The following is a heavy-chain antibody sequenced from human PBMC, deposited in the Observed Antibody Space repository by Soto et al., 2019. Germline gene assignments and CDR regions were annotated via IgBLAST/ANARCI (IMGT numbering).Heavy chain of an antibody. CDR1: GGSISSGGYY. J-gene: IGHJ6*02. Sequence: SETLSLTCTVSGGSISSGGYYWSWIRQHPGKGLEWIGYIYYSGSTYYNPSLKSRVTISVDTSKNQFSLKVSSVTAADTAVYYCARARGSSGYYYVYYYYGMDVWGQGTTVTVSS. CDR3: ARARGSSGYYYVYYYYGMDV. CDR2: IYYSGST. V-gene: IGHV4-31*03. D-gene: IGHD3-22*01.